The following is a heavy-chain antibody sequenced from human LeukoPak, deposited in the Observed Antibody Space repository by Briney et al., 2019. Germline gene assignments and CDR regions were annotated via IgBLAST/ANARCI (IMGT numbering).Heavy chain of an antibody. V-gene: IGHV3-23*01. J-gene: IGHJ4*02. Sequence: GGSLRLSCAAYGFTSNSYTTSWVRQAPGKGLEWVSAISGGGGGIYYADSVKGRFTISRDNSKNTLYLQMSSLRAEDTAVYYCVKGGSSWYYLDYWGQGTLVTVSS. CDR3: VKGGSSWYYLDY. D-gene: IGHD6-13*01. CDR1: GFTSNSYT. CDR2: ISGGGGGI.